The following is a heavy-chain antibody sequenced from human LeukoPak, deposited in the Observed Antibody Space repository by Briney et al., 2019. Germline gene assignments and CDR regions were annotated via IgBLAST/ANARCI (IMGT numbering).Heavy chain of an antibody. CDR1: GYTLTELS. J-gene: IGHJ4*02. D-gene: IGHD6-6*01. CDR3: ATDSALYGSSPSLDY. Sequence: ASVKVSCKVSGYTLTELSMHWVRQAPGKGLEWMGGFDPEDGETIYAQKFQGRVTMTEDTSTDTAYMELSSLRSEDTAVYYCATDSALYGSSPSLDYWGQGTLVTVSS. CDR2: FDPEDGET. V-gene: IGHV1-24*01.